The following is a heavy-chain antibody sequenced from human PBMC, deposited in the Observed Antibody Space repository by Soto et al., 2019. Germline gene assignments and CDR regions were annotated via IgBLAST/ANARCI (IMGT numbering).Heavy chain of an antibody. CDR1: TFNFTHYT. Sequence: WWSLRLSCSGSTFNFTHYTLSWLRQAPGKGLEWVSSISATNTYIFYADSVKGRFTISRDNAKKSVSLQMSSLRAEDTALYYCARVNSATGSMHFDHWGQGTLVTVSS. V-gene: IGHV3-21*01. CDR3: ARVNSATGSMHFDH. CDR2: ISATNTYI. J-gene: IGHJ4*02. D-gene: IGHD3-9*01.